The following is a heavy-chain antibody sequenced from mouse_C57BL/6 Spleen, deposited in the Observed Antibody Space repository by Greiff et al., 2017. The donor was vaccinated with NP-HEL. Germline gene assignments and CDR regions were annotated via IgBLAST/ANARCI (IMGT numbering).Heavy chain of an antibody. J-gene: IGHJ3*01. D-gene: IGHD1-1*01. Sequence: VQLQQSGAELVKPGASVKMSCKASGYTFTSYWITWVKQRPGQGLEWIGDIYPGSGSTNYNEKFKSKATLTVDTSSSTAYMQLSSLTSEDSAVYYCARCDYYGSSFAWFAYWGQGTLVTVSA. V-gene: IGHV1-55*01. CDR1: GYTFTSYW. CDR3: ARCDYYGSSFAWFAY. CDR2: IYPGSGST.